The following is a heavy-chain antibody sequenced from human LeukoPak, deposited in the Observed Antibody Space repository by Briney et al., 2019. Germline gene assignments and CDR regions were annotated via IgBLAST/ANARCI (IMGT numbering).Heavy chain of an antibody. CDR2: ISSNGGST. V-gene: IGHV3-64*02. CDR1: GFTFSSYA. Sequence: GGSLRLSCAASGFTFSSYAMHWVRQAPGKGLEYVSAISSNGGSTSYADSVKGRFTISRDISKNKMYLQMVRWRAEELAVYTCARRRGDSYDLDYWGQGTLVTVSS. J-gene: IGHJ4*02. CDR3: ARRRGDSYDLDY. D-gene: IGHD5-18*01.